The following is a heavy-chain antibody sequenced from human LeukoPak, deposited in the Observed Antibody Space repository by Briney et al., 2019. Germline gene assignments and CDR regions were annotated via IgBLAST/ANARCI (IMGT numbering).Heavy chain of an antibody. CDR3: AKMAAAAVWFDP. Sequence: PGRSLRLSCAASGFTFDDYAMHWVRQAPGKGLEWVSGISWNSGSIGYADSVKGRFTISRDNAKNSLYLQMNSLRAEDTALYYCAKMAAAAVWFDPWGQGTLVIVSS. D-gene: IGHD6-13*01. J-gene: IGHJ5*02. CDR2: ISWNSGSI. V-gene: IGHV3-9*01. CDR1: GFTFDDYA.